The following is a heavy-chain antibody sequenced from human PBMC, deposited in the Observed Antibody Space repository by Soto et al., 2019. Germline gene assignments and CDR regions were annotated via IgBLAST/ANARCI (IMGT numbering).Heavy chain of an antibody. CDR3: ARGVPVGAIGRFYFDS. CDR2: MYSGGNAT. D-gene: IGHD1-26*01. V-gene: IGHV3-53*01. J-gene: IGHJ4*02. CDR1: GFTVSDNY. Sequence: EVQLVESGGGLIQPGGSLRLSCAASGFTVSDNYMTWVRQAPGKGLEWVSVMYSGGNATSYADSVKGRFTVSRDSSQNTVSRQLASLRAEDTAVYYCARGVPVGAIGRFYFDSWGQGTLVTVSS.